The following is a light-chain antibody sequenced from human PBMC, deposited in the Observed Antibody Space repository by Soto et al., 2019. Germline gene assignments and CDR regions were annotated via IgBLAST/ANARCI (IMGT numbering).Light chain of an antibody. CDR3: MQARQTPPT. CDR1: QSLLYSNGYNY. J-gene: IGKJ1*01. CDR2: MAS. V-gene: IGKV2-28*01. Sequence: DIVMTQSPLSLSVTPGEPASISCRSSQSLLYSNGYNYLDWYLQKPGQSPQLLIYMASARVAGVXDXXTGSGSGTEFTLTISRVEAEDVGVYYCMQARQTPPTFGQGTKVEMK.